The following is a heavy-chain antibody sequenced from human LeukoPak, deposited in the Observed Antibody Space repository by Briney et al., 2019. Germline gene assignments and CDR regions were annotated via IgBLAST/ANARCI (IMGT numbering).Heavy chain of an antibody. V-gene: IGHV3-7*03. J-gene: IGHJ6*02. CDR2: INHNGNVN. D-gene: IGHD3-16*01. CDR3: ARGGGLDV. Sequence: GGSLRLSCAASGFTFSSYWMNWARQAPGKGLEWVASINHNGNVNYYVDSVKGRFTISRDNAKNSLYLQMSDLRAEDTAVYFCARGGGLDVWGQGATVTVSS. CDR1: GFTFSSYW.